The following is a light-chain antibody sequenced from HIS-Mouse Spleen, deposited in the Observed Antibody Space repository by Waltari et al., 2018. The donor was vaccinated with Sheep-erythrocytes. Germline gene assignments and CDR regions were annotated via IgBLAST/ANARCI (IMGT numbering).Light chain of an antibody. CDR1: SSDVGGYNY. CDR2: DVS. CDR3: CSYAGSYTLV. J-gene: IGLJ2*01. V-gene: IGLV2-11*01. Sequence: QSALTQPASVSGSPGQSITISCTGTSSDVGGYNYVSWYQQHPGKAHKLMIYDVSKRPSGVPGRFSGSKSGNTASLTISGLQAEDEADYYCCSYAGSYTLVFGGGTKLTVL.